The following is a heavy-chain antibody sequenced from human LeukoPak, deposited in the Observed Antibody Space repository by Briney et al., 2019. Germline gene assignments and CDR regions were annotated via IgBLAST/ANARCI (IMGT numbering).Heavy chain of an antibody. Sequence: GGSLRLSCAASGFTFSSYSMNWVRQAPGKGLEWLSYISSSSSNIYYADSVKGRFTISRDNAKNSLYLQMNSLKAEETAVYYCASAYYYDSSGYYFDYWGQGTLVTVSS. CDR3: ASAYYYDSSGYYFDY. V-gene: IGHV3-48*01. CDR1: GFTFSSYS. CDR2: ISSSSSNI. D-gene: IGHD3-22*01. J-gene: IGHJ4*02.